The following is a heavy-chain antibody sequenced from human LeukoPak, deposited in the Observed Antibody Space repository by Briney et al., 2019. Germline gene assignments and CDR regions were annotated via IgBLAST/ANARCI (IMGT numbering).Heavy chain of an antibody. D-gene: IGHD6-19*01. CDR2: ISHSGST. V-gene: IGHV4-34*01. Sequence: TSETLSLTCAVYGGSFSGYYWSWIRQPPGKGLEWIGEISHSGSTNYNPSLKSRVTISVDTSKNQFSLKLSSVTAADTAVYYCARGQPRDPTDSSGWYYFDYWGQGTLVTVSS. CDR1: GGSFSGYY. CDR3: ARGQPRDPTDSSGWYYFDY. J-gene: IGHJ4*02.